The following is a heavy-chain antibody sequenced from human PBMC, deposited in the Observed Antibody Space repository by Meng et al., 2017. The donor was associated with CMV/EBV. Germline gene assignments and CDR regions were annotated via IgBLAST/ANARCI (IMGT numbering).Heavy chain of an antibody. D-gene: IGHD3-3*01. CDR1: GFTFSNAW. CDR2: IKSKTDGGTT. V-gene: IGHV3-15*05. Sequence: GESLKISCAASGFTFSNAWMSWVRQAPGKGLEWVGRIKSKTDGGTTDYAAPVKGRFTISRDDSKNTLYLQMNSLRAEDTAVYYCARDKDDFWSGYYIWGQGTLVTVSS. J-gene: IGHJ4*02. CDR3: ARDKDDFWSGYYI.